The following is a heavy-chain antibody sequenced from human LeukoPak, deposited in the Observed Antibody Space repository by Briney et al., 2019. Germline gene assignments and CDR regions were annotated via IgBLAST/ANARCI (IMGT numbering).Heavy chain of an antibody. D-gene: IGHD6-13*01. CDR1: GFTFSSYS. V-gene: IGHV3-48*01. J-gene: IGHJ4*02. Sequence: EGSLRLSCAASGFTFSSYSMNWVRQAPGKGLEWVSYISSSSSTIYYADSVKGRFTISRDNSKNTLYLQMNSLRAEDTAVYYCAKIRAAAGPFDYWGQGTLVTVSS. CDR2: ISSSSSTI. CDR3: AKIRAAAGPFDY.